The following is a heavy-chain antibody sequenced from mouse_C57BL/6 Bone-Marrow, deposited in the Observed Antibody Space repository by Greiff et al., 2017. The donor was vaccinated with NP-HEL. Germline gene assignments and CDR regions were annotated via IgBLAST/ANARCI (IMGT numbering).Heavy chain of an antibody. D-gene: IGHD1-1*01. J-gene: IGHJ4*01. V-gene: IGHV10-1*01. CDR1: GFSFNTYA. CDR2: IRSKSNNYAT. Sequence: DVMLVESGGGLVQPKGSLKLSCAASGFSFNTYAMNWVRQAPGKGLEWVARIRSKSNNYATYYADSVKDRFTISRDDSESMLYLQMNNLKTEDTAMYYCVRQAGLLPPREVYAMDYWGQGTSVTVSS. CDR3: VRQAGLLPPREVYAMDY.